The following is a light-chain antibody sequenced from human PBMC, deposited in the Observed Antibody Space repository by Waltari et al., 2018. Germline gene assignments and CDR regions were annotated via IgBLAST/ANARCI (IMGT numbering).Light chain of an antibody. V-gene: IGLV2-14*01. CDR2: EVT. J-gene: IGLJ1*01. CDR3: CSYTTSRTLV. Sequence: QSALTQPASVSGSPGQSITISCTGTSSDVDYYNYVSWYQQHPDKAPKLIIYEVTNRPSGVSNRLSASKSGNTASLTISGLQAEDEANYFCCSYTTSRTLVFGTGTKVTVL. CDR1: SSDVDYYNY.